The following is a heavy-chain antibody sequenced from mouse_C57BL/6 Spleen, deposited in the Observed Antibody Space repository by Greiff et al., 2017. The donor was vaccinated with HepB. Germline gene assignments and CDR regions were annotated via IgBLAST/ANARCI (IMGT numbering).Heavy chain of an antibody. Sequence: EVQRVESGGGLVKPGGSLKLSCAASGFTFSSYAMSWVRQTPEKRLEWVATISDGGSYTYYPDNVKGRFTISRDNAKNNLYLQMSHLKSEDTAMYYCARDGGNYIDYWGQGTTLTVSS. V-gene: IGHV5-4*01. J-gene: IGHJ2*01. CDR1: GFTFSSYA. CDR2: ISDGGSYT. CDR3: ARDGGNYIDY.